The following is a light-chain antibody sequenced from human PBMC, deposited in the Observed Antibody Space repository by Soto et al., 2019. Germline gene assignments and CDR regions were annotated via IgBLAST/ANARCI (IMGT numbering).Light chain of an antibody. CDR1: QTVRNDY. CDR2: DAS. V-gene: IGKV3-20*01. CDR3: QQYGSSPIT. J-gene: IGKJ5*01. Sequence: EIVLTQSPGTLSLSPGERATLSCRASQTVRNDYLAWYQQKPGQAPRLLIYDASSRATGIPDRFSGSGSGTDFTLTISRLEPEDFALYYCQQYGSSPITFGQGTRLEIK.